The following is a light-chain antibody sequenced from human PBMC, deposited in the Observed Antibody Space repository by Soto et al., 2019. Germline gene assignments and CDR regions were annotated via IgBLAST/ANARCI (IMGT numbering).Light chain of an antibody. V-gene: IGKV3-15*01. CDR1: QSVSSN. Sequence: EIVLTQSPATLSLSPGERATLSCRASQSVSSNLAWYQQKPGQAPRLLIHGASTRATGIPARFSGSGSGTEFTLTISGLQSEDFAIYYCQQYNKWPLITFGQGTRLEIK. CDR3: QQYNKWPLIT. J-gene: IGKJ5*01. CDR2: GAS.